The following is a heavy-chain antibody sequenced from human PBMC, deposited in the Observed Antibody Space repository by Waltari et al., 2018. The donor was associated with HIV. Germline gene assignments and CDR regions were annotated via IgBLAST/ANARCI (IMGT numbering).Heavy chain of an antibody. V-gene: IGHV3-15*01. D-gene: IGHD5-12*01. CDR3: TTDLGGYNVDY. Sequence: EVGHAGSGGGSVKPGGSLRLSCAASGPTLTDLWMSWVRQAPGKGLEWVGRIKSKTHGETTDYAAPVKGRFSLSRDDSKNTLYLQMNSLKAEDTGVYYCTTDLGGYNVDYWGQGTLVTVSS. J-gene: IGHJ4*02. CDR1: GPTLTDLW. CDR2: IKSKTHGETT.